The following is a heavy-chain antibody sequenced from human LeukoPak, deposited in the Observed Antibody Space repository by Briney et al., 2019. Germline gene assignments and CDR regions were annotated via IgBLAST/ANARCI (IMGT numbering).Heavy chain of an antibody. CDR2: ISGSGGST. V-gene: IGHV3-23*01. D-gene: IGHD5/OR15-5a*01. J-gene: IGHJ5*02. CDR1: GFTFFDYG. CDR3: AKVGVSGEVPGRWFDP. Sequence: GGSLRLSCAASGFTFFDYGMTWVRQAPGKGLDWVSSISGSGGSTYYADSVTGRFTISRDNSKNTVYLQMNSLRAEDTAIYFCAKVGVSGEVPGRWFDPWGQGTLVTVSS.